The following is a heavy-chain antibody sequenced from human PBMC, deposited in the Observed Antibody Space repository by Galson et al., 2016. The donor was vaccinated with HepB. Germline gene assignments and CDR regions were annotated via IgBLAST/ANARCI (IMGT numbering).Heavy chain of an antibody. J-gene: IGHJ4*02. CDR3: VTGLTTFEH. CDR2: IDNSGGAI. D-gene: IGHD4-11*01. CDR1: GFIFTTHA. V-gene: IGHV3-48*03. Sequence: SLRLSCAPSGFIFTTHAMNWVRQAPGKGLEWISYIDNSGGAIYYSDSVRGRFTISRDNAKNSLYLQMNSLSDEDTAVYYCVTGLTTFEHWGQGTLVTVSS.